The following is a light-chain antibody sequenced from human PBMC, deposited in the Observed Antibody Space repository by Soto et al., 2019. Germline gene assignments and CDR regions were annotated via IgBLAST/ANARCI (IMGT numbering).Light chain of an antibody. V-gene: IGLV2-14*01. Sequence: QSVLTQPASVSGSPGQSITISCTGTSSDVGGSNYVSWYQQLPGKAPKLMIYDVSDRPSGVSNRFSGSKSGNTASLTISGLQAEDEADYYCTSYTSSSTQVFGTGTKVTVL. CDR1: SSDVGGSNY. J-gene: IGLJ1*01. CDR3: TSYTSSSTQV. CDR2: DVS.